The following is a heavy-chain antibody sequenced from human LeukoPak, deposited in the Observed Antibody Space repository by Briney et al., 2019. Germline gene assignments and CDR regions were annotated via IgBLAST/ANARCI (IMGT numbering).Heavy chain of an antibody. D-gene: IGHD2-15*01. J-gene: IGHJ4*02. Sequence: GGSVRLSCAASGFTFSSYGIHWVRQAPGKGLEWVAVIWYDGSKKYYADSVKGRFTISRDNSKNTLYLQMNSLRAEDTAVYYCARDPSGHEGFDYWGQGTLVTVSS. CDR2: IWYDGSKK. CDR1: GFTFSSYG. V-gene: IGHV3-33*01. CDR3: ARDPSGHEGFDY.